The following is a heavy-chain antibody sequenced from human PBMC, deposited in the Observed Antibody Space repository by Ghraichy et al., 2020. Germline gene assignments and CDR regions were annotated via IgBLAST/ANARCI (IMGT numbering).Heavy chain of an antibody. CDR3: AKDWARAVAGYFDY. CDR1: GFTFSSYA. Sequence: GGSLRLSCAASGFTFSSYAMSWVRQAPGKGLEWVSAISGSGGSTYYADSVKGRFTISRDNSKNTLYLQMNSLKAEDTAVYYCAKDWARAVAGYFDYWGQGTLVTVSS. V-gene: IGHV3-23*01. D-gene: IGHD6-19*01. J-gene: IGHJ4*02. CDR2: ISGSGGST.